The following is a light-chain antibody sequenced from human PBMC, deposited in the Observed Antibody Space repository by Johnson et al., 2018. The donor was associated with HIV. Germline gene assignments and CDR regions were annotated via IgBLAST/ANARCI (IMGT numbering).Light chain of an antibody. J-gene: IGLJ1*01. Sequence: SVLTQPPSVSAAPGQKVTISCSGSSSNIENYYVSWYQHHPGTAPKLLIYDNNKRPSGIPGRFSGSKSGPSATLGITGLQTGDEADYYCGTWDSSLTSYVFGAGTKVTVL. CDR1: SSNIENYY. CDR2: DNN. CDR3: GTWDSSLTSYV. V-gene: IGLV1-51*01.